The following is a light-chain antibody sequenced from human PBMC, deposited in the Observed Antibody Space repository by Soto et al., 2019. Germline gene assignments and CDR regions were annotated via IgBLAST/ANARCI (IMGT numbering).Light chain of an antibody. CDR2: LNSDGSH. J-gene: IGLJ2*01. CDR1: SGHSSYA. Sequence: QSVLTQSPSASASLGASVKLTCTLSSGHSSYAIAWHQQQPEKGPRYLMKLNSDGSHSKGDGIPDRFSGSSSGAERYLTISSRQSEDEADYYCQTWGTGILVFGGGTQLTVL. CDR3: QTWGTGILV. V-gene: IGLV4-69*01.